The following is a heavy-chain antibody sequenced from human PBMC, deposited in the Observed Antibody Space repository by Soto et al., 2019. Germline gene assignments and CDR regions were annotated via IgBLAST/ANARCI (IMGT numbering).Heavy chain of an antibody. CDR3: AGVPRCMDRDYYFDY. Sequence: SVKVSCKASGGTFSSSAISWVRQAPGQGLEWMGGIIPIFGTANYAQKFQGRVTITADESTSTAYMELSSLRSEDTAVYYCAGVPRCMDRDYYFDYWGQGTLVTVSS. D-gene: IGHD3-10*01. V-gene: IGHV1-69*13. J-gene: IGHJ4*02. CDR1: GGTFSSSA. CDR2: IIPIFGTA.